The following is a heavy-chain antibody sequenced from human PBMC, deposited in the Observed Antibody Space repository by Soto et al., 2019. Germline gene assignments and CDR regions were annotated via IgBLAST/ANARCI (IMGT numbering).Heavy chain of an antibody. CDR2: IHYSGTT. V-gene: IGHV4-61*01. CDR3: ARDSPATMDVLDP. CDR1: GGSVSSGTYY. Sequence: SETLSLTCTVSGGSVSSGTYYWSWIRQPPGKRLEWIGYIHYSGTTIYNPSLKSRVSIYVDRSQGQFSLTLSSVTAADTAVYYCARDSPATMDVLDPWGQGTLVTVSS. D-gene: IGHD2-15*01. J-gene: IGHJ5*02.